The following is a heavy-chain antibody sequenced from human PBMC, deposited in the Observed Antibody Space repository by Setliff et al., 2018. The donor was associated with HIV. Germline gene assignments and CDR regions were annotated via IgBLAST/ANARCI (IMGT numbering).Heavy chain of an antibody. CDR2: ISGSGGST. J-gene: IGHJ4*02. D-gene: IGHD2-8*02. CDR3: ATARPRHLVSTNPPYYFDY. Sequence: LRLSCAASEFTFRTHAMSWVRQAPGKGLEWVSGISGSGGSTYYADSVKGRFTISRDNSKNTLFLRMNSLRADDTAVYYCATARPRHLVSTNPPYYFDYWGQGTLVTVSS. CDR1: EFTFRTHA. V-gene: IGHV3-23*01.